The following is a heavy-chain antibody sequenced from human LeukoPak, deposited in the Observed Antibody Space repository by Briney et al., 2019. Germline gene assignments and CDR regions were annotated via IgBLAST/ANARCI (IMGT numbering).Heavy chain of an antibody. D-gene: IGHD2-21*02. Sequence: SETLSLTCTVSGGSISSYYWGWIRQPPGKRLEWIGYIYYSGSTNYNPSLKSRVTISVDTSKNQFSLKLTSVTAADTAVYYCARLGCGGDCYNNDFAYWGQGTPVTVSS. V-gene: IGHV4-59*08. J-gene: IGHJ4*02. CDR2: IYYSGST. CDR1: GGSISSYY. CDR3: ARLGCGGDCYNNDFAY.